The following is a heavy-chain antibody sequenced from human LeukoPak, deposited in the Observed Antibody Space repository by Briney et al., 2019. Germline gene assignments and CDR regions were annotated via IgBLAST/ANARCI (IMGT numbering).Heavy chain of an antibody. D-gene: IGHD1-26*01. CDR2: IYTSGST. Sequence: PSETLSLTCTVSGGSISSYYWSWIRQPAGKGLEWTGRIYTSGSTNYNPSLKSRVTMSVDTSKNQFSLKLSSVTAADTAVYYCARDLNSGSYYRYYGMDVWGQGTTVTVSS. CDR1: GGSISSYY. CDR3: ARDLNSGSYYRYYGMDV. V-gene: IGHV4-4*07. J-gene: IGHJ6*02.